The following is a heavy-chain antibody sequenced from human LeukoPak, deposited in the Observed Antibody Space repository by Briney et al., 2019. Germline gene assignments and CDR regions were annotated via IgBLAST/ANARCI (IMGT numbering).Heavy chain of an antibody. V-gene: IGHV4-59*08. CDR3: ARRYSGSWYAWRFDP. CDR1: GGSISSYY. CDR2: IYYSGST. D-gene: IGHD6-13*01. J-gene: IGHJ5*02. Sequence: SETLSLTCTVSGGSISSYYWSWIRQPPGKGLEWIGYIYYSGSTNYNPSLKSRVTISVDTSKNQFSLKLSSVTAADTAVYYCARRYSGSWYAWRFDPWGQGTLVTVSS.